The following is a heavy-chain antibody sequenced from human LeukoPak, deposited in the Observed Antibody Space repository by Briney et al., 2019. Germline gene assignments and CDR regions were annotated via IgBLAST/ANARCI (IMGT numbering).Heavy chain of an antibody. CDR1: GGSISSYY. CDR2: IYYSGST. Sequence: PSETLSLTCTVSGGSISSYYWSWIRQPPGKGLEGIGYIYYSGSTNYNPSLKSRVTISVDTSKNQFSLKLSSVTAADTAVYYCARGLYSSSWYWFDHWGQGTLVTVSS. J-gene: IGHJ5*02. V-gene: IGHV4-59*01. CDR3: ARGLYSSSWYWFDH. D-gene: IGHD6-13*01.